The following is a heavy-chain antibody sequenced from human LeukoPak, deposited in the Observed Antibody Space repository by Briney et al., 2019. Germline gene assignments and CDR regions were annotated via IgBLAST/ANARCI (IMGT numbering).Heavy chain of an antibody. J-gene: IGHJ4*02. CDR2: ISSTGTYI. D-gene: IGHD4-17*01. CDR1: GFTFSSYS. Sequence: GGSLRLSCAASGFTFSSYSMNWVRQAPGKGLEWLSSISSTGTYIYYADSVKGRFTISRDNAKNSLYLQMNSLRAEDTAVYYCASRGNYGDYVFYWGQGTLVTVSS. CDR3: ASRGNYGDYVFY. V-gene: IGHV3-21*01.